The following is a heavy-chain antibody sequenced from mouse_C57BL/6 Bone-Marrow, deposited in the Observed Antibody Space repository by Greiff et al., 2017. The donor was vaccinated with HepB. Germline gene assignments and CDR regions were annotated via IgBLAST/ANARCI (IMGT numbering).Heavy chain of an antibody. CDR3: ARNYGSSYGYFDV. Sequence: VQLQQSGSELRSPGSSVKLSCKDFDSEVFPIAYMSWVRQKPGHGFEWIGGILPSIGRTIDGEKFEDKATLDADTLSNTAYLELNSLTSEDSAIYYCARNYGSSYGYFDVWGTGTTVTVSS. CDR1: DSEVFPIAY. J-gene: IGHJ1*03. CDR2: ILPSIGRT. D-gene: IGHD1-1*01. V-gene: IGHV15-2*01.